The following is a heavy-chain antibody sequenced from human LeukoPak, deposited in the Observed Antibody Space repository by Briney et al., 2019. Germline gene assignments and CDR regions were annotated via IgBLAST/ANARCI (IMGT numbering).Heavy chain of an antibody. J-gene: IGHJ5*02. D-gene: IGHD4-11*01. CDR3: ARAVTGNWFDP. Sequence: SETLSLTCTVSGGSISSYYWSWIWQPPGKGLEWIGYIYYSGSTNYNPSLKSRVTISVDTSKNQFSLKLSSVTAADTAVYYCARAVTGNWFDPWGQGALVTVSS. CDR2: IYYSGST. CDR1: GGSISSYY. V-gene: IGHV4-59*01.